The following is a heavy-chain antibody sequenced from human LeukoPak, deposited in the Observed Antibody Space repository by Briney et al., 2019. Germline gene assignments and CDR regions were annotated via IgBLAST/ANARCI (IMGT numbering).Heavy chain of an antibody. D-gene: IGHD6-13*01. CDR3: AKVVIAAAGRFDY. CDR2: IRYDGSNK. Sequence: GGSLRLSCAASGFTFSSYGMHWVRQAPGKGLEWVAFIRYDGSNKYYADSVKGRFTISRDNSKNTLYLQMNSLRAEDTAVYYCAKVVIAAAGRFDYWGQGTLVTVSS. CDR1: GFTFSSYG. V-gene: IGHV3-30*02. J-gene: IGHJ4*02.